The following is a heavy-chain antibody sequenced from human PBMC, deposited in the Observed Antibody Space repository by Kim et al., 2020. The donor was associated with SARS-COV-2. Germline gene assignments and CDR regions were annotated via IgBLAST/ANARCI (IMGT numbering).Heavy chain of an antibody. D-gene: IGHD2-15*01. CDR1: GFTVSSNY. V-gene: IGHV3-53*01. J-gene: IGHJ6*02. CDR3: ARERVVVAAPSLHYGMDV. Sequence: LSLTCAASGFTVSSNYMSWVRQAPGKGLEWVSVIYSGGSTYYADSVKGRFTISRDNSKNTLYLQMNSLRAEDTAVYYCARERVVVAAPSLHYGMDVWGQGTTVTVSS. CDR2: IYSGGST.